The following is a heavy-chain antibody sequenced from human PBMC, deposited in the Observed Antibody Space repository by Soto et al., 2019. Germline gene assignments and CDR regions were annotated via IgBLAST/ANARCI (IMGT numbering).Heavy chain of an antibody. V-gene: IGHV1-69*01. CDR3: ARLRRDWGDAFDL. CDR1: GGPFGSSA. Sequence: QVQLVQSGADVKKPGSSVKVSCKTSGGPFGSSAISWVRQAPAQGLEWMGEIIPVFDKANYAPNFQGRLTITADEPTGTVFMQLSSLRSEDTAVYFCARLRRDWGDAFDLWGLGTFVTVSS. CDR2: IIPVFDKA. J-gene: IGHJ3*01. D-gene: IGHD3-16*01.